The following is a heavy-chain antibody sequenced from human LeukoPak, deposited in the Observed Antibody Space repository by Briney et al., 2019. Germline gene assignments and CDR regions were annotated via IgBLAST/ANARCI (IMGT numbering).Heavy chain of an antibody. V-gene: IGHV4-59*01. J-gene: IGHJ5*02. CDR2: IYYNGST. CDR3: ARDRAAGSDWLDP. Sequence: PSETLSLTCSVSGGSIGLYHWSWIRQPPGKGLEWIGYIYYNGSTKYNPSLKSRVTMSVDTSEKQFSLNLTSVTAADTAVYYCARDRAAGSDWLDPWGQGTLVTVSS. CDR1: GGSIGLYH. D-gene: IGHD3-10*01.